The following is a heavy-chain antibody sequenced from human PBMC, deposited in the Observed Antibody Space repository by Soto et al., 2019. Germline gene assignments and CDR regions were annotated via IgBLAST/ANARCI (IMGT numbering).Heavy chain of an antibody. V-gene: IGHV3-21*01. CDR2: ISSNSAYI. D-gene: IGHD6-13*01. CDR1: GFTFRSFT. Sequence: EVHLVESGGGLVKPGGSLRLSCAVSGFTFRSFTMNWVRQAPGKGLEWVSTISSNSAYIYYTDALRGRFTISRDNAKNSLHLQMNSLRAEDTAVYYCTRDASRDSSARGWFDPWGPGTLVTVSS. J-gene: IGHJ5*02. CDR3: TRDASRDSSARGWFDP.